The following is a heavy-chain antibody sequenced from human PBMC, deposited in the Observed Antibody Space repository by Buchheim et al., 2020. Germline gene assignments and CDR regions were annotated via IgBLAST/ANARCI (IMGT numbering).Heavy chain of an antibody. V-gene: IGHV3-30*18. J-gene: IGHJ5*02. D-gene: IGHD2-2*01. Sequence: QVQLVESGGGLVKPGGSLRLSCAASGFTFSSYGMHWVRQAPGKGLEWVAVISYDGSNKYYADYVKGRFTISRDNSKKTLYLHMNSLRAEDTAVYYCAKDLARYCSSTSCYGSLYPWGQGTL. CDR1: GFTFSSYG. CDR3: AKDLARYCSSTSCYGSLYP. CDR2: ISYDGSNK.